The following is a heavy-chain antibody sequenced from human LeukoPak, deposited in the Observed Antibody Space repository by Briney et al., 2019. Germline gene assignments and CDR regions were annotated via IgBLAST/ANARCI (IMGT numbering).Heavy chain of an antibody. Sequence: GGSLRLSCAASGFTFSSYGMHWVRQAPGKGLEWVAFIRYDGSNKYYADSVEGRFTISRDNSKNTLYLQMNSLRAEDTAVYYCAKGPGVLWFGELLDYYYYMDVWGKGTTVTISS. CDR1: GFTFSSYG. CDR3: AKGPGVLWFGELLDYYYYMDV. J-gene: IGHJ6*03. V-gene: IGHV3-30*02. CDR2: IRYDGSNK. D-gene: IGHD3-10*01.